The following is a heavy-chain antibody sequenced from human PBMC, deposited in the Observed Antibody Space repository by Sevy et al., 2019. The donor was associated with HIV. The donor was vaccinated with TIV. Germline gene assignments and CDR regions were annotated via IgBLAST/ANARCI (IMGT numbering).Heavy chain of an antibody. V-gene: IGHV4-61*09. J-gene: IGHJ4*02. Sequence: SETLSLTCTVSGGSISSGSYYWSWIRQPAGKGLEWIGHIYTSGSTNYNPSLKSRVTISVDTSKNQFSLKLSSVTAADTAVYYCAREWPGAVAALHFDYWGQGTLVTVSS. CDR1: GGSISSGSYY. CDR3: AREWPGAVAALHFDY. D-gene: IGHD6-19*01. CDR2: IYTSGST.